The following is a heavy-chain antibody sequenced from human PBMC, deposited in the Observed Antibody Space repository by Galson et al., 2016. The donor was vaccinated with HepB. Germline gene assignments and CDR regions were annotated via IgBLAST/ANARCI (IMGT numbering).Heavy chain of an antibody. D-gene: IGHD3-9*01. CDR2: ISSSGSST. CDR3: AREPVRLDDLLTGPPKNPDY. CDR1: GFIFGSFE. Sequence: SLRLSCAASGFIFGSFEMNWVRQAPGQGLEWLSFISSSGSSTYYADSVKGRFTISRDNAKNSLYLQMNSLRAEDTAVYYCAREPVRLDDLLTGPPKNPDYWGQGTLVTVSS. J-gene: IGHJ4*02. V-gene: IGHV3-48*03.